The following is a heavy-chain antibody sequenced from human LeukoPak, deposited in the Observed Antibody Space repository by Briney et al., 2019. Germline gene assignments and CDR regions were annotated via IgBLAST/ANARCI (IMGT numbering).Heavy chain of an antibody. CDR2: IDPSDSYT. Sequence: GESLKISCKGSGYRFTSYWIAWVRQMPGKGLEWMGRIDPSDSYTNYSPSFQGHVTISADNSISTAYLQWSGLKASDTAMFYCARRATSVRRIPLFDSWGQGNLVTVSS. D-gene: IGHD3-10*01. CDR3: ARRATSVRRIPLFDS. CDR1: GYRFTSYW. J-gene: IGHJ4*02. V-gene: IGHV5-10-1*01.